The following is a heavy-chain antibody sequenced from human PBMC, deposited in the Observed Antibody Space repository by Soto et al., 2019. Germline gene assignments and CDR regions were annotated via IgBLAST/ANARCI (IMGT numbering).Heavy chain of an antibody. CDR1: GRSPNGYF. Sequence: SETLSLTCPVYGRSPNGYFRSVSRPPPGKGLEWIGEINHSGSTNYNPSLKSRVTISVDTSKNQFSLKLSSVTAADTAVYYCARGKNTVRGVRTNWFDPWGQGTLVTVSS. V-gene: IGHV4-34*01. CDR3: ARGKNTVRGVRTNWFDP. J-gene: IGHJ5*02. CDR2: INHSGST. D-gene: IGHD3-10*01.